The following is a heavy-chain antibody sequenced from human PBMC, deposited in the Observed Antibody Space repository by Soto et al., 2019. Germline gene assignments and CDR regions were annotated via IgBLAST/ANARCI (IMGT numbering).Heavy chain of an antibody. J-gene: IGHJ3*01. CDR1: GFTFSSND. CDR3: ATRPLLRGAP. Sequence: EVQLVESGGGLIQPGGSLRLSCEASGFTFSSNDRNWVRQAPGKGLEWVSLIWTSGSTAYADSVKGRFTSSRDNSKSALYLHMSSLRAEDTAVYYCATRPLLRGAPWGQGTMVTVSS. CDR2: IWTSGST. D-gene: IGHD3-16*01. V-gene: IGHV3-53*01.